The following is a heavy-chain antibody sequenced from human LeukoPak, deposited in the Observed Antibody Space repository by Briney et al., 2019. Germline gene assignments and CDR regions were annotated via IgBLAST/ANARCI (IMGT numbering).Heavy chain of an antibody. Sequence: SQTLSLTCTVSGGSISSGDYYWSWIRQPPGKGLVWIGYIYYSGSTYYNPSLKSRVTISVDTSKNQFSLKLSSVTAADTAVYYCARHCSSTSCYSGLDYWGQGTLVTVSS. D-gene: IGHD2-2*02. CDR3: ARHCSSTSCYSGLDY. V-gene: IGHV4-30-4*08. CDR1: GGSISSGDYY. J-gene: IGHJ4*02. CDR2: IYYSGST.